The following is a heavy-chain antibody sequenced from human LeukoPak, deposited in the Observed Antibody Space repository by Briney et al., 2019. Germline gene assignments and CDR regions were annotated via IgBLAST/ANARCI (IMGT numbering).Heavy chain of an antibody. CDR3: ARDTFWSGYFDY. J-gene: IGHJ4*02. CDR2: IYYSGST. D-gene: IGHD3-3*01. Sequence: SETLSLTCPVSGGSISSYYWSWIRQPPGKGLEWIGYIYYSGSTNYNPSLKSRVTISVDTSKNQFSLKLSSVTAADTAVYYCARDTFWSGYFDYWGQGTLVTVSS. CDR1: GGSISSYY. V-gene: IGHV4-59*01.